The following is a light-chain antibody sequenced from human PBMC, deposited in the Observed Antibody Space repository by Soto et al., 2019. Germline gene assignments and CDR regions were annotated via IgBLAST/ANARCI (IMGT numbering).Light chain of an antibody. J-gene: IGLJ1*01. Sequence: QSVLTQPASVSGSPGQSITISCTGTSSDVGSYNLVSWYQQHPGKALKLMIYEVSKRPSGVSNRFSGSKSGNTASLTISGLQAEDEADYYCCSYAGSSTFPYVFGTGTKVTVL. CDR2: EVS. V-gene: IGLV2-23*02. CDR1: SSDVGSYNL. CDR3: CSYAGSSTFPYV.